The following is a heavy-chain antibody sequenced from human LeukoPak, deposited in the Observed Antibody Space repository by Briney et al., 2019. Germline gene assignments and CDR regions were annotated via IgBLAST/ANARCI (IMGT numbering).Heavy chain of an antibody. CDR3: ASIWFGEFQNDY. J-gene: IGHJ4*02. D-gene: IGHD3-10*01. V-gene: IGHV4-34*01. Sequence: SETLSLTCAVYGGSFSGYYWSWIRQPPGKGLEWIGEINHSGSTNYNPSLKSRVTISVDTSKNQFSLKLSSVTAADTAVYYCASIWFGEFQNDYRGQGTLVTVSS. CDR1: GGSFSGYY. CDR2: INHSGST.